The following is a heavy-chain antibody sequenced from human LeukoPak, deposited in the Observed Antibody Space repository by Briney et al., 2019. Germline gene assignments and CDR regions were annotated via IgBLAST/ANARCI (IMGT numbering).Heavy chain of an antibody. V-gene: IGHV4-34*01. D-gene: IGHD2-15*01. J-gene: IGHJ4*02. CDR2: INHSGST. Sequence: PSETLSLTCAVYGGSFSGYYWSWIRQPPGKGLEWIGEINHSGSTNYNPSLKSRVTISVDTSKNQFSLKLSSVTAADTAIYYCARRVASRPVYCFDYWGQGKLVTVSS. CDR3: ARRVASRPVYCFDY. CDR1: GGSFSGYY.